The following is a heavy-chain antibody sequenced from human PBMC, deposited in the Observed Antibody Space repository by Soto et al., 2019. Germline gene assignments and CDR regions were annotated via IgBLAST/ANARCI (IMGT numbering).Heavy chain of an antibody. Sequence: SETLSLTCTVSGGSISSSSYYWGWIRQPPGKGLEWIGSIYYSGSTYYNPSLKSRVTISVDTSKNQFSLKLSSVTAADTAVYYCARSLRYFDLSPINWFDPWGQGTLVTVSS. V-gene: IGHV4-39*01. D-gene: IGHD3-9*01. J-gene: IGHJ5*02. CDR3: ARSLRYFDLSPINWFDP. CDR2: IYYSGST. CDR1: GGSISSSSYY.